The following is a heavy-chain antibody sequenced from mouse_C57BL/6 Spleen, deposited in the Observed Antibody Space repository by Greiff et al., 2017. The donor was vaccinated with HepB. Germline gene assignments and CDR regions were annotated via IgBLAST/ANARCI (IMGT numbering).Heavy chain of an antibody. CDR2: INPSTGGT. V-gene: IGHV1-53*01. CDR1: GYTFPSYC. Sequence: QVQLQQPGTELVKPGASVKLSCTASGYTFPSYCMPWLKQMPGQGLDWIGNINPSTGGTNYNEKFKSKATLTVDKSSSTAYMQLSSLTSEDSAVYYCARVGIYYDYPYFDYWGQGTTLTVSS. D-gene: IGHD2-4*01. CDR3: ARVGIYYDYPYFDY. J-gene: IGHJ2*01.